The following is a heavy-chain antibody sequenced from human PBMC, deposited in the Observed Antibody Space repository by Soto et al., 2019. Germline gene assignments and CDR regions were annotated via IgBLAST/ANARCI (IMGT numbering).Heavy chain of an antibody. CDR1: GGSIRSYY. J-gene: IGHJ6*03. V-gene: IGHV4-59*08. D-gene: IGHD4-17*01. CDR3: ARVHYGDYARDYYYYLDV. Sequence: ETLSLTCTVSGGSIRSYYWSWIRQPRGKGLEWIGYIYYSGSTNYNPSLKSRVTISVDTSKNQFSLKLSSVTAADTAVYYCARVHYGDYARDYYYYLDVWGKGTTVTVFS. CDR2: IYYSGST.